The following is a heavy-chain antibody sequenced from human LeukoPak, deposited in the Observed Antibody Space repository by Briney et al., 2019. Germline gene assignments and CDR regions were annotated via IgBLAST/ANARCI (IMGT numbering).Heavy chain of an antibody. CDR1: GGTFSSYA. D-gene: IGHD3-10*01. CDR3: ARDVLLWFGELEYYYYGMDV. Sequence: SVKVSCKASGGTFSSYAISWVRQAPGQGLEWMGRIIPILGLANYAQKFQGRVTITADKSTSTAYMELSSLRSEDTAVYYCARDVLLWFGELEYYYYGMDVWGQGTTVTVSS. V-gene: IGHV1-69*04. J-gene: IGHJ6*02. CDR2: IIPILGLA.